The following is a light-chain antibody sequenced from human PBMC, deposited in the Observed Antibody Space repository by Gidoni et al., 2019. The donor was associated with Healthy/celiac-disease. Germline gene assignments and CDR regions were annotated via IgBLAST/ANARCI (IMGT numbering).Light chain of an antibody. Sequence: IVMTQSPATLYVYPGERATLSCRASQSVSSNLIWYQQKPGQAPRLLIYGASTRATGIPARFSGSGSGTEFTLTISSLQSEDFAIYYCQQYDNWPYTFGQGTKLEIK. CDR1: QSVSSN. CDR2: GAS. CDR3: QQYDNWPYT. V-gene: IGKV3-15*01. J-gene: IGKJ2*01.